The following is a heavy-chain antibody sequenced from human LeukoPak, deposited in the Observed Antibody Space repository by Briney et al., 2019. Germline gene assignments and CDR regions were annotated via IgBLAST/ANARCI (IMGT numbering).Heavy chain of an antibody. D-gene: IGHD2-2*01. J-gene: IGHJ6*03. CDR3: ARGEPAAKYYYYYMDV. Sequence: SVKVSCKASGGTFSSYAISGVRQAPGQGLEWMGGIIPIFGTANYAQKFQGRVTITTDESTSTAYMELSSLRSEDTAVYYCARGEPAAKYYYYYMDVWGKGTTVTVSS. CDR2: IIPIFGTA. CDR1: GGTFSSYA. V-gene: IGHV1-69*05.